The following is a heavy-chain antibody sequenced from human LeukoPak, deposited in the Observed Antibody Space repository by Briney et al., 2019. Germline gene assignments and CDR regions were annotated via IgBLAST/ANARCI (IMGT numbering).Heavy chain of an antibody. V-gene: IGHV4-31*01. D-gene: IGHD3-10*01. Sequence: SQTLSLTCTVSGASISTPGYYWSWIRQLPGRGLEWIGYIYYSGSTYYNPSLKSPVTISVDTSKNQFSLKLSSVTAADTAVYYCAREGSYGSGSYSYLNWFDPWGRGTLVTVSS. CDR1: GASISTPGYY. CDR3: AREGSYGSGSYSYLNWFDP. CDR2: IYYSGST. J-gene: IGHJ5*02.